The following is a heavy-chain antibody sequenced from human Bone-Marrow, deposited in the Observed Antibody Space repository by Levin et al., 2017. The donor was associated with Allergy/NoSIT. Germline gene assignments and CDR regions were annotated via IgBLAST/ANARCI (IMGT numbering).Heavy chain of an antibody. CDR3: AQLSLEYLSFDY. CDR1: GFSLKNPGVA. V-gene: IGHV2-5*02. D-gene: IGHD2/OR15-2a*01. J-gene: IGHJ4*02. CDR2: IYWDDDK. Sequence: SRPTLVKPTQTLTLTCTFSGFSLKNPGVAVGWIRQPPGKALEWLALIYWDDDKRYSPSLQNRLTITKDTSKNQVVLAMTNMDPVDTATYYCAQLSLEYLSFDYWGQGTLVTVSS.